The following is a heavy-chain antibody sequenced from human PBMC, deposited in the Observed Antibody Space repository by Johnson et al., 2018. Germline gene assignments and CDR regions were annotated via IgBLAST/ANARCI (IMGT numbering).Heavy chain of an antibody. CDR1: GFTLNYYNYG. Sequence: QVQLVQSGGGVVQPGRSLRLSCAASGFTLNYYNYGFHWVRQAPGKGLEWVGVVSYEGSLTYYADPGKGRFTISSDISKNTLFLQMSSLRADDTGSYFCVRFQAGSYNGLDVWGQGTTVTVSS. CDR2: VSYEGSLT. CDR3: VRFQAGSYNGLDV. J-gene: IGHJ6*02. V-gene: IGHV3-33*01. D-gene: IGHD2-2*02.